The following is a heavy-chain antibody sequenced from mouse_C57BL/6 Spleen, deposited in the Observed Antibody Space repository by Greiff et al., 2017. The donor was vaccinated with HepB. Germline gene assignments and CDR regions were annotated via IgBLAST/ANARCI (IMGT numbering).Heavy chain of an antibody. CDR1: GYTFTDYE. CDR2: IDPETGGT. Sequence: VQLQQSGAELVRPGASVTLSCKASGYTFTDYEMHWVKQTPVHGLEWIGAIDPETGGTAYNQKFKGKAILTADKSSSTAYMELRSLTSEDSAVYYCTRREGAWFAYWGQGTLVTVSA. J-gene: IGHJ3*01. CDR3: TRREGAWFAY. V-gene: IGHV1-15*01.